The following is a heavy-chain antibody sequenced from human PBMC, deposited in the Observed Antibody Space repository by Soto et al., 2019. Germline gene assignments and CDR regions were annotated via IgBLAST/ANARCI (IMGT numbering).Heavy chain of an antibody. CDR3: AKDLGYCSAGSCGGNWFHP. J-gene: IGHJ5*02. Sequence: EVQLLESGGGLVQPGGSLRLSCAASGFTFSSYAMSWVRQARGKGLEWVSGISGSVGSTYYAGYVKGRITISSVNSKKTLYLQMNSLRAEDTAVYYCAKDLGYCSAGSCGGNWFHPWGQGTLVTVSS. V-gene: IGHV3-23*01. CDR1: GFTFSSYA. D-gene: IGHD2-15*01. CDR2: ISGSVGST.